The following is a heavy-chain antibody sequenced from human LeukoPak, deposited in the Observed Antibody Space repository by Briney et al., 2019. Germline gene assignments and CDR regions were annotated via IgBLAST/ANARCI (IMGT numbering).Heavy chain of an antibody. V-gene: IGHV4-39*01. CDR2: IYYSGST. CDR3: ASFYCSGGSCYQYFSYYYMDV. CDR1: GGSISSRSYY. J-gene: IGHJ6*03. D-gene: IGHD2-15*01. Sequence: PSETLSLTCTVSGGSISSRSYYWGWIRQPSGKGLEWIGSIYYSGSTYYNPSLQSRVTISVDTSKNQFSLKLNSVTAADTAVYYCASFYCSGGSCYQYFSYYYMDVGGKGTTVTISS.